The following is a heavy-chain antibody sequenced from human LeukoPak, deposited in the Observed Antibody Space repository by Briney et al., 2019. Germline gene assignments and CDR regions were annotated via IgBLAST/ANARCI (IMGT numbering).Heavy chain of an antibody. CDR1: GFTFSSKG. D-gene: IGHD3-22*01. CDR2: ISGSGDKT. V-gene: IGHV3-23*01. CDR3: AKTNGYYDL. J-gene: IGHJ4*02. Sequence: PGGSLRLSCAASGFTFSSKGMSWVREAPGKGLEWVSSISGSGDKTYYADSVKGRFTISRDNSKSTMYLQMNSLRAEDTAVYHCAKTNGYYDLWGQGTLVIVSS.